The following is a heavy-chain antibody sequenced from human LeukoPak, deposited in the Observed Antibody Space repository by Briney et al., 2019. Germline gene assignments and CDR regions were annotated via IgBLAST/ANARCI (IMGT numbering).Heavy chain of an antibody. V-gene: IGHV4-4*07. D-gene: IGHD2-2*01. CDR2: IYTSGST. J-gene: IGHJ4*02. CDR1: GGSISSYY. CDR3: ARLGYCSSTSCYDY. Sequence: SETLSPTCTVSGGSISSYYWSWIRQPAGKGLEWIGRIYTSGSTNYNPSLKSRVTMSVDTSKNQFSLKLSSVTAADTAVYYCARLGYCSSTSCYDYWGQGTLVTVSS.